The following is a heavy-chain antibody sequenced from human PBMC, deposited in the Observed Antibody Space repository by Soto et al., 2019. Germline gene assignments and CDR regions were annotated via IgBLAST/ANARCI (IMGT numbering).Heavy chain of an antibody. J-gene: IGHJ4*02. CDR2: INTLSGDT. Sequence: QVQLVQSGAEVKKPGASVKVSCKASGYTFSGYYMHWVRQAPGQGLEWMGWINTLSGDTSFPQKFQGRLAMTRDTSIYTAFMEVSRLTSDDTAIYYCARSLLKVILPLGYWGQGTLVSVSS. V-gene: IGHV1-2*02. CDR3: ARSLLKVILPLGY. CDR1: GYTFSGYY. D-gene: IGHD3-3*02.